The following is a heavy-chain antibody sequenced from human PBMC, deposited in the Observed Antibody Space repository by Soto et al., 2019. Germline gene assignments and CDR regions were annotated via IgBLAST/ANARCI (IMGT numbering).Heavy chain of an antibody. CDR2: ISSSSSYI. V-gene: IGHV3-21*01. J-gene: IGHJ6*02. CDR3: ARSEYSSSWYGGLNYYYGMDV. D-gene: IGHD6-13*01. CDR1: GFTFSSYS. Sequence: GGSLRLSCAASGFTFSSYSMNWVRQAPGKGLEWVSSISSSSSYIYYADSVKGRFTISRDNAKNSLYLQMNSLGAEDTAVYYCARSEYSSSWYGGLNYYYGMDVWGQGTTVTVSS.